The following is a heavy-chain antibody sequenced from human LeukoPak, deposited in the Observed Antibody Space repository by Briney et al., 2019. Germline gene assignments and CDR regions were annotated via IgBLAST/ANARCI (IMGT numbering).Heavy chain of an antibody. Sequence: SETLSLTCAVYGGSFSGYYWSWIRQPPGKGLEWIGEINHSGSTNYNPSLKSRVTISVDTSKNQFSLKLSSVTAADTAVYYCASAGQEMALIWGQGTMVTVSS. J-gene: IGHJ3*02. CDR3: ASAGQEMALI. CDR1: GGSFSGYY. D-gene: IGHD5-24*01. CDR2: INHSGST. V-gene: IGHV4-34*01.